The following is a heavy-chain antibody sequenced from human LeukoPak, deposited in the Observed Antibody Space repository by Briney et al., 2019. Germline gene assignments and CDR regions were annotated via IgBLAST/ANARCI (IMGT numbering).Heavy chain of an antibody. J-gene: IGHJ4*02. Sequence: GGSLRLSCAASGFTFSSYAMHWVRQAPGKGLEWVAFISYDGSNENYADSVKGRFTISRDNAKNSLYLQMNSLRAEDTALYYCARVARDSSGSYFDYWGQGTLVTVSS. D-gene: IGHD3-22*01. V-gene: IGHV3-30-3*01. CDR3: ARVARDSSGSYFDY. CDR2: ISYDGSNE. CDR1: GFTFSSYA.